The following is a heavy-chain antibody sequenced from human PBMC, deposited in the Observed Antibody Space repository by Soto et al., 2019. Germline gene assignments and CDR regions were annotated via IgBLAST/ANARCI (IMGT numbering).Heavy chain of an antibody. D-gene: IGHD3-16*01. CDR1: GYIFTAYA. Sequence: ASVKVSCKASGYIFTAYAIHWVRQAPGQRPEWMGWINAGNGNTKYSQRFQGRVTITRDTSARTAYMELSSLTSEDTAVYYCARRGTSLLNQDWFGPWGQGTLVTVSS. J-gene: IGHJ5*02. V-gene: IGHV1-3*01. CDR3: ARRGTSLLNQDWFGP. CDR2: INAGNGNT.